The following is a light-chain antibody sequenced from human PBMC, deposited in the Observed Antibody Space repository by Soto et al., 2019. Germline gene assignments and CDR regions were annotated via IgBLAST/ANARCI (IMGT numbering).Light chain of an antibody. CDR2: DGS. Sequence: DLQMTQSPSSLSASVGDRVTITCQASQDITNHLNWFQRKPGKAPKLLIYDGSTLESGVPSRFSGSGSGTDFTFTISNLQPEDISTYYCQQYDDLPLTFGGGTKVEIK. CDR3: QQYDDLPLT. CDR1: QDITNH. J-gene: IGKJ4*01. V-gene: IGKV1-33*01.